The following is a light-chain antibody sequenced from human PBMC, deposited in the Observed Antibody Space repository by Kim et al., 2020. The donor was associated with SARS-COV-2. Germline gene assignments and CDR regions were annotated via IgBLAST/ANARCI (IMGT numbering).Light chain of an antibody. J-gene: IGKJ2*01. CDR3: QHYNSYPYT. CDR1: QSISSW. CDR2: KGS. Sequence: DIQMTQFPSTLSASVGDRVTITCRASQSISSWLAWYQQKPGKAPKVLIYKGSSLGSGVPSRFSGSRSGTEFTLTISSLQPDDFATYYCQHYNSYPYTFGQGTKLEI. V-gene: IGKV1-5*03.